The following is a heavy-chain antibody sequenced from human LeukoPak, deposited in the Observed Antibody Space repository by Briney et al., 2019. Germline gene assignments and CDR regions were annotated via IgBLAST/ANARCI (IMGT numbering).Heavy chain of an antibody. CDR1: GYTFAGCF. CDR2: INPNSGGT. J-gene: IGHJ4*02. V-gene: IGHV1-2*06. CDR3: ARDLTSTADWEFDY. D-gene: IGHD1-26*01. Sequence: ASVKVSCKASGYTFAGCFIHWVRQAPAQGLEWVGRINPNSGGTEDEQKLQGRVTMTRDTSIGTAYVEVSRLVSDDTAMYYCARDLTSTADWEFDYWGQGTLVTVSS.